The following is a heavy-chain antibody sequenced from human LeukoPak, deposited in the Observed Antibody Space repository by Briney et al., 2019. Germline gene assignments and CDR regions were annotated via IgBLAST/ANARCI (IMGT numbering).Heavy chain of an antibody. Sequence: PGRSLRLSCAASGFTFSSYGMHWVRQAPGKGLEWVAVISYDGSNKYYADSVKGRFTISRDNSKNTLYLQMNSLRAEDTAVYYCAKDQYSSSWNQIDYWGQGTLVTVPS. CDR1: GFTFSSYG. CDR3: AKDQYSSSWNQIDY. J-gene: IGHJ4*02. CDR2: ISYDGSNK. V-gene: IGHV3-30*18. D-gene: IGHD6-13*01.